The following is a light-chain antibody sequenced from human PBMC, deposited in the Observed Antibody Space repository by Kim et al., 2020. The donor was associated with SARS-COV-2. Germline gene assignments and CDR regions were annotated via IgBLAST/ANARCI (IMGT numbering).Light chain of an antibody. V-gene: IGKV3-15*01. CDR3: QQYDKWPLT. CDR1: QSVRSN. J-gene: IGKJ1*01. Sequence: EVVMTQSPATLSVSPGERATLSCTASQSVRSNLAWYQQKPGQAPRLLISAASTRATGIPVRFSGGGSGTDFTLTISSLQSEDFAVYYCQQYDKWPLTFGQGNKVDIK. CDR2: AAS.